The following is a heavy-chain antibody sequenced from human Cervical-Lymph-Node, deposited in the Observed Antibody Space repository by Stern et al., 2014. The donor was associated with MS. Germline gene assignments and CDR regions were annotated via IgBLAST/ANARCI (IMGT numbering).Heavy chain of an antibody. CDR3: ARGKRWLQVDDGMDV. Sequence: QVQLQESGPGLVKPSDTLSLTCIVSDGSISSAVWRWIRQPPGHGLELIGYIHYDGVTSYYPSLKSRVTISVDTSKNHFSLKLTSVTPADTAVYYCARGKRWLQVDDGMDVWGQGTTVTVSS. D-gene: IGHD5-24*01. CDR2: IHYDGVT. V-gene: IGHV4-59*07. CDR1: DGSISSAV. J-gene: IGHJ6*02.